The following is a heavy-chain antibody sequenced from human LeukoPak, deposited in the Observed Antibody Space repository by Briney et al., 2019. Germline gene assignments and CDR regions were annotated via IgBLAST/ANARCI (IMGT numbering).Heavy chain of an antibody. CDR3: ARDGEYFQH. V-gene: IGHV3-15*01. Sequence: GGSLRLSCAASGFSFNDAWMNWVRQAPGKGLEWVGRIKSRADGGTADYAAPVRGRFTISRDDSKNTLYLQMNSLKTEDTAVYYCARDGEYFQHWGQGTLVTVSS. J-gene: IGHJ1*01. CDR1: GFSFNDAW. CDR2: IKSRADGGTA.